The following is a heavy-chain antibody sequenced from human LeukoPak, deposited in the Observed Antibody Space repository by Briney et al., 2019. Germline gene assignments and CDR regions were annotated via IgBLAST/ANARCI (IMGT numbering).Heavy chain of an antibody. D-gene: IGHD3-22*01. CDR3: ARGSITMIVSGSWYYYGMDV. CDR2: IYHSGST. J-gene: IGHJ6*02. CDR1: GYSISSGYY. Sequence: PSETLSLTCTVSGYSISSGYYWGWIRQPPGKGLEWIGSIYHSGSTNYNPSLKSRVTISVDTSKNQFSLKLSSVTAADTAVYYCARGSITMIVSGSWYYYGMDVWGQGTTVTVSS. V-gene: IGHV4-38-2*02.